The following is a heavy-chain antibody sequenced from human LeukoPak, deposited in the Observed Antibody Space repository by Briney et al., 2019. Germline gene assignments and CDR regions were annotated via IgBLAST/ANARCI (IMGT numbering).Heavy chain of an antibody. Sequence: QSGGSLRLSCAASGFTFSSYGMHWVRQAPGKGLEWVAFIRYGGSNKYYADSVKGRFTISRDNSKNTLYLQMNSLRAEDTAVYYCAKDSPYSSSWYYFDYWGQGTLVTVSS. CDR1: GFTFSSYG. D-gene: IGHD6-13*01. V-gene: IGHV3-30*02. CDR2: IRYGGSNK. CDR3: AKDSPYSSSWYYFDY. J-gene: IGHJ4*02.